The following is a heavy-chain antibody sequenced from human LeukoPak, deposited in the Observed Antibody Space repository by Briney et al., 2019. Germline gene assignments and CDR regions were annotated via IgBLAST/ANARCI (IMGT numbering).Heavy chain of an antibody. CDR3: ARERCSGGSCYGHFDY. D-gene: IGHD2-15*01. CDR1: GFSLSSYG. CDR2: ISDSGVST. V-gene: IGHV3-23*01. Sequence: PGGSLRLSCAASGFSLSSYGMNWVRQAPGKGLEWVSGISDSGVSTYYADSVKDRFTISRDNSKNTLYLQMNSLRAEDTAVYYCARERCSGGSCYGHFDYWGQGTLVTVSS. J-gene: IGHJ4*02.